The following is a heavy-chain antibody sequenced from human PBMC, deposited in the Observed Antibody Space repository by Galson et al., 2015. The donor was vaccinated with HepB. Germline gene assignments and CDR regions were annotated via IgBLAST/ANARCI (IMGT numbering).Heavy chain of an antibody. CDR1: GSTFSSYE. J-gene: IGHJ4*02. CDR2: ISSSGSTI. D-gene: IGHD6-13*01. Sequence: SLRLSCAASGSTFSSYEMNWVRQAPGKGLEWVSYISSSGSTIYYADSVKGRFTISRDNAKNSLYLQMNSLRAEDTAVYYCARDHYSSSWYEIDYWGQGTLVTVSS. V-gene: IGHV3-48*03. CDR3: ARDHYSSSWYEIDY.